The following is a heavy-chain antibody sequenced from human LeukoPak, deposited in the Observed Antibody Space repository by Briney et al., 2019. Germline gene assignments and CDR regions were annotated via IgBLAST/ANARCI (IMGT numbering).Heavy chain of an antibody. D-gene: IGHD3-22*01. CDR2: INWNGGST. J-gene: IGHJ3*02. CDR1: GFTFDDYG. V-gene: IGHV3-20*04. CDR3: ARVLRYDNSGHDSFDI. Sequence: QPGGSLRLSCAASGFTFDDYGMSWVRQAPGKGLEWVSGINWNGGSTGYADSVKGRFTISRDNAKNSLYLQMNSLRAEDTAVYYCARVLRYDNSGHDSFDIWGQGTMVTVSS.